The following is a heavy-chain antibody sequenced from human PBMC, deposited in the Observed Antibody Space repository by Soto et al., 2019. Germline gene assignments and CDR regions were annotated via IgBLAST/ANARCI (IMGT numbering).Heavy chain of an antibody. D-gene: IGHD5-12*01. CDR1: GFTFSSYA. CDR2: ISGSGGST. V-gene: IGHV3-23*01. Sequence: GGSLRLSCAASGFTFSSYAMSWVRQAPGKGLEWVSAISGSGGSTYYADSVKGRFTISRDNSKNTLYLQMNSLRAEDTAVYYCAKFRVATSRSGLSPAFDYWGQGTLVTVSS. CDR3: AKFRVATSRSGLSPAFDY. J-gene: IGHJ4*02.